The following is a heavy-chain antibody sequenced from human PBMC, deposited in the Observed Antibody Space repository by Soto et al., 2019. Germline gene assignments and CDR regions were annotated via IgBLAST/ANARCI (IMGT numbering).Heavy chain of an antibody. J-gene: IGHJ3*01. CDR3: AKCMQAYWNYDAHHL. CDR2: ITASGGTT. CDR1: GFTFSSYS. V-gene: IGHV3-23*01. Sequence: GGSLRLSCAASGFTFSSYSMTWVRQAPGKGLEWVAHITASGGTTYYADSVKGRFTISRDASRNTLYLQMNSLRAEDTALYYCAKCMQAYWNYDAHHLWGQGTMVTVSS. D-gene: IGHD1-7*01.